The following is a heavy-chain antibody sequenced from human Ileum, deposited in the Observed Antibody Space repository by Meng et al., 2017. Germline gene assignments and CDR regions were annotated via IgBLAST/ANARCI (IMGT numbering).Heavy chain of an antibody. D-gene: IGHD5-18*01. CDR3: ARGQGQLWSYNWFDP. Sequence: QEQLVESGGGVVQPGRSLRVSCAVSGLSLTNFAMHWVRQAPGKGLEWVAVISYDGRNVYYADSVKGRFTISRDNSEDILYLQMNSLTSDDTAVYYCARGQGQLWSYNWFDPWGQGTLVTVSS. CDR2: ISYDGRNV. CDR1: GLSLTNFA. J-gene: IGHJ5*02. V-gene: IGHV3-30*04.